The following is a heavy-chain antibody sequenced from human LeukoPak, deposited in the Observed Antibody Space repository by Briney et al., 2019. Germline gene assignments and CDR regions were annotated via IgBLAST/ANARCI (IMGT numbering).Heavy chain of an antibody. CDR1: GFTFSSYS. CDR3: ARDIAVAAPDAFDI. CDR2: ISSSSSTI. V-gene: IGHV3-48*04. J-gene: IGHJ3*02. Sequence: GGSLRLSCAASGFTFSSYSMNWVRQAPGKGLEWVSYISSSSSTIYYADSVKGRFTISRDNAKNSLYLQMNSLRAEDTAVYYCARDIAVAAPDAFDIWGQGTMVTVSS. D-gene: IGHD6-19*01.